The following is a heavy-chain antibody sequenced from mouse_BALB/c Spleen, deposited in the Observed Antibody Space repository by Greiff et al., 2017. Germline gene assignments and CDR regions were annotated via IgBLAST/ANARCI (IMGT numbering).Heavy chain of an antibody. CDR1: GYAFTNYL. V-gene: IGHV1-54*01. CDR2: INPGSGGT. Sequence: VMLVESGAELVRPGTSVKVSCKASGYAFTNYLIEWVKQRPGQGLEWIGVINPGSGGTNYNEKFKGKATLTADKSSSTAYMQLSSLTSDDSAVYFCATLRLRSFAYWGQGTLVTVSA. J-gene: IGHJ3*01. D-gene: IGHD2-4*01. CDR3: ATLRLRSFAY.